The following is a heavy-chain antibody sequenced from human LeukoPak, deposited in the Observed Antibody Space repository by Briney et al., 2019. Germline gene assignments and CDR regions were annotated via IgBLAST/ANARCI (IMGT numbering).Heavy chain of an antibody. CDR1: GYTFTSYG. J-gene: IGHJ6*02. V-gene: IGHV1-18*01. D-gene: IGHD4-17*01. CDR3: ARDFYGDPLYYYYGMDV. CDR2: ISAYNGNT. Sequence: ASVKVSCKASGYTFTSYGIGWVRQAPGQGLEWMGWISAYNGNTNYAQKLQGRVTMTTDTSTSTAYMELRSLRSDDTAVYYCARDFYGDPLYYYYGMDVWGQGTTVTVSS.